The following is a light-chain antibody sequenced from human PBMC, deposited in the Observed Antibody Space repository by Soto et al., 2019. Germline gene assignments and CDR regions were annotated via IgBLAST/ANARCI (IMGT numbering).Light chain of an antibody. Sequence: EIVLTQSPATLSLSPGERASLSCRAGQSVTTYLAWYQQKPGQAPRLLIYDSSNRATGIPARFSGSGSGTDFTLTISSLESEDFAVYYCQQRVNRVTFGGGTKVDIK. CDR2: DSS. J-gene: IGKJ4*01. CDR1: QSVTTY. CDR3: QQRVNRVT. V-gene: IGKV3-11*01.